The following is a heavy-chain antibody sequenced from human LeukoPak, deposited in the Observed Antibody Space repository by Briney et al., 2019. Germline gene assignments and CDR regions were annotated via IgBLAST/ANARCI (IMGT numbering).Heavy chain of an antibody. V-gene: IGHV3-9*01. Sequence: GGSLRLSCAASGFTFDDYAMHWVRQAPGKGLEWVSGISWNGASIGYADSVKGRFTTPRDNAKNSLYLQMSSLRIEDTASYYCAKDSYGGSGSYYLYSFDMWGQGTMVTVSS. CDR1: GFTFDDYA. J-gene: IGHJ3*02. CDR2: ISWNGASI. CDR3: AKDSYGGSGSYYLYSFDM. D-gene: IGHD3-10*01.